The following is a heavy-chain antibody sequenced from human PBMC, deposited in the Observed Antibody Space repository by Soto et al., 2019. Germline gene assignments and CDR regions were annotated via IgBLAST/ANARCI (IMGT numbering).Heavy chain of an antibody. CDR1: GFTFTSYG. J-gene: IGHJ6*03. CDR2: ISYDGSNK. V-gene: IGHV3-30*18. D-gene: IGHD3-3*01. Sequence: QVQLVESGGGVVQPGRSLRLSCAVSGFTFTSYGMHWVRQAPGKGLEWVAVISYDGSNKYYADSVKGRFTISRDNSKNTLYLQMNSLRSEDTAVYYCAKDGVLRFLVWLYYYYYYMDVWGTGTTVTVSS. CDR3: AKDGVLRFLVWLYYYYYYMDV.